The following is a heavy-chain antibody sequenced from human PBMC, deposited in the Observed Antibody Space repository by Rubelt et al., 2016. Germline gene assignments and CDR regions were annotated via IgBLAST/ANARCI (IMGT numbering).Heavy chain of an antibody. Sequence: VRQAPGKGLEWVANIQQDGSEKYYVDSVKGRFTISRDDSNKMLYLQMNSLRAEDTALYYCARVTGGYSGMDVWGQGTAVTVSS. D-gene: IGHD1-14*01. J-gene: IGHJ6*02. CDR3: ARVTGGYSGMDV. V-gene: IGHV3-7*01. CDR2: IQQDGSEK.